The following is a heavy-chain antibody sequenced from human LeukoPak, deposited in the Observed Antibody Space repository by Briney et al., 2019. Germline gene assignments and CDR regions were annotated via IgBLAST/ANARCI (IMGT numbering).Heavy chain of an antibody. J-gene: IGHJ4*02. Sequence: GGSLRLSCAASGFTFSSCSMNWVRQAPGKGLEWVSYISSSSSTIYYADSVKGRYTISRDNAKNSLYLQMNSLRAEDTAVYYCARVSQGVIAAYFDYWGQGTLVTVSS. CDR2: ISSSSSTI. V-gene: IGHV3-48*01. D-gene: IGHD2-15*01. CDR3: ARVSQGVIAAYFDY. CDR1: GFTFSSCS.